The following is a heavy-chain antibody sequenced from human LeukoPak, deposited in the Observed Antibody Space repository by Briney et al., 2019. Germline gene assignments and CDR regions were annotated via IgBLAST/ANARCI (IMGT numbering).Heavy chain of an antibody. CDR3: ARVRDYDFLDV. CDR2: IYTSGST. V-gene: IGHV4-59*10. D-gene: IGHD3-3*01. CDR1: GGSISGYY. J-gene: IGHJ6*04. Sequence: SETLSLTCTVYGGSISGYYSSWIRQPPGKGLEWIGRIYTSGSTNYNPSLKSRVSMSVDTSKNQFSLKLSSVTAADTAEYYCARVRDYDFLDVWGKGIAVTVSS.